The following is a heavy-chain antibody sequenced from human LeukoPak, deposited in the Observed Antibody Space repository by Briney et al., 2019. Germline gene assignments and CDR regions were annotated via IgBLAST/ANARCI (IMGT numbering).Heavy chain of an antibody. V-gene: IGHV3-23*01. D-gene: IGHD4-17*01. J-gene: IGHJ4*02. CDR3: AKVGNDYGDYYFDY. CDR2: ISGSGGST. CDR1: GFTFSSYA. Sequence: GGSLRLSCAASGFTFSSYAMSWVRQAPGKGLEWVSSISGSGGSTYYADSVKGRFTISRDNSKNTLYLQMNSLRAEDTAVYCCAKVGNDYGDYYFDYWGQGTLVTVSS.